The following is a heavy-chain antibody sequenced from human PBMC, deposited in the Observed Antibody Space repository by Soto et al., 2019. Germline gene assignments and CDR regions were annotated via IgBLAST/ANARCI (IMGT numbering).Heavy chain of an antibody. Sequence: SGGSLRLSCAASGFTFSSYGMHWVRQAPGKGVEWVAVISYDGSNKYYADSVKGRFTISRDNAKNTLYLQMNSLRAEDTAVYYCAKDGWFLGYYGMDVWGQGTTVTVSS. V-gene: IGHV3-30*18. J-gene: IGHJ6*02. D-gene: IGHD2-15*01. CDR1: GFTFSSYG. CDR2: ISYDGSNK. CDR3: AKDGWFLGYYGMDV.